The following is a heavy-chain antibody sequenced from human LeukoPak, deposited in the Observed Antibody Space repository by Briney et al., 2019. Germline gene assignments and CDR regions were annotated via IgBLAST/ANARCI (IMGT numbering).Heavy chain of an antibody. D-gene: IGHD6-6*01. J-gene: IGHJ6*03. V-gene: IGHV3-11*01. CDR1: GFNFNDYY. Sequence: GGSLRLSCAASGFNFNDYYMSWIRQAPGKGLEWVSYITTGRTLSYADSVKGRFTISRDNSKNTLYLQMNSLRAEDTAVYYCAKGGELVRGYYYYMDVWGKGTTVTVFS. CDR2: ITTGRTL. CDR3: AKGGELVRGYYYYMDV.